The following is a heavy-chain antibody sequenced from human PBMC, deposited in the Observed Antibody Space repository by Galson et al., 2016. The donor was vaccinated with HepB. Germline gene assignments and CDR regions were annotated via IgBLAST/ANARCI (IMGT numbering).Heavy chain of an antibody. CDR2: IHFGGFET. Sequence: QPGAEVKKPVESLKISCQAFGYRSTHYWIGWVRQMPGTGQEWLGLIHFGGFETGSSPSFQGRVIVSADRSINTAYLQWGSLEASDTAIYYCAGATHGNTWFDYWGQGTQVTVSS. J-gene: IGHJ4*02. CDR3: AGATHGNTWFDY. V-gene: IGHV5-51*01. CDR1: GYRSTHYW. D-gene: IGHD4/OR15-4a*01.